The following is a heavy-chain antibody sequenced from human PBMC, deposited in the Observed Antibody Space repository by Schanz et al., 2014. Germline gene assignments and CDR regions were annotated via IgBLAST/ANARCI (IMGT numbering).Heavy chain of an antibody. Sequence: QVHLVQSGAEVKKPGASVKVSCRASGYTFRSYGINWVRQAPGQGLEWVGWINTNTGNPTYAQGFTGRFVFSLDTSVSTAYLQISSLKAEDTAAYYCTTETIAMAGTFSIWGQGTLVTVSS. V-gene: IGHV7-4-1*02. CDR1: GYTFRSYG. D-gene: IGHD6-19*01. CDR2: INTNTGNP. J-gene: IGHJ4*02. CDR3: TTETIAMAGTFSI.